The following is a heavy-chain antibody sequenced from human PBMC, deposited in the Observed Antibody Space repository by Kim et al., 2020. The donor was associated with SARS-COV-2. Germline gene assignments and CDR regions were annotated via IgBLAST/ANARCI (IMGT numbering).Heavy chain of an antibody. Sequence: VKGRFTISRDNAKNSLYLQMNSLRAEDTAVYYCARVEIVVVTATHSPVDYWGQGTLVTVSS. D-gene: IGHD2-21*02. J-gene: IGHJ4*02. CDR3: ARVEIVVVTATHSPVDY. V-gene: IGHV3-11*01.